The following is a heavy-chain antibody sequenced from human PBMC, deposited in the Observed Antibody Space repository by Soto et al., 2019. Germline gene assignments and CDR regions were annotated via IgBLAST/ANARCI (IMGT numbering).Heavy chain of an antibody. CDR2: VIPMFPKA. CDR1: GGTFISDA. J-gene: IGHJ4*02. V-gene: IGHV1-69*06. CDR3: ARCHSDSSGPGYLDS. D-gene: IGHD3-22*01. Sequence: QVRLVQSEAEVKKAGSSGKVSCKASGGTFISDAVTWVRQAPGHGLEWMGGVIPMFPKANYAQKCQGRATITADKSTSTVYMELHSLKSEDTALYYCARCHSDSSGPGYLDSWGQGTLVTVTS.